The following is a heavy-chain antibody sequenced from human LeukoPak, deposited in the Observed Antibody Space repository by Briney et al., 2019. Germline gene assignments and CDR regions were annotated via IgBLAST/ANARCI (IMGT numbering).Heavy chain of an antibody. J-gene: IGHJ4*02. D-gene: IGHD4-11*01. CDR3: ARASYSDYVVNY. Sequence: PSETQSLTCTVSGYSISSGFYWGWIRQPPGKGLEWVGTFYHSGSTHYNPSLKSRVTISVDTSKNQFSLRLSSVTVADTAVYFCARASYSDYVVNYWGQGILVTVSS. V-gene: IGHV4-38-2*02. CDR1: GYSISSGFY. CDR2: FYHSGST.